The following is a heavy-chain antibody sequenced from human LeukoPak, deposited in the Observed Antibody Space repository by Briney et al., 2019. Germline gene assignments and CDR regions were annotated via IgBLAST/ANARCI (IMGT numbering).Heavy chain of an antibody. CDR2: IYYSGSA. CDR1: GYSISSGYY. V-gene: IGHV4-38-2*02. CDR3: ARLKSGYEYTADYFDY. Sequence: SETLSLTCTVSGYSISSGYYWGWIRQPPGKGLEWIGRIYYSGSAYYNPSLKSRVTISVDTSKNHFSLRLRSVTAADTAVYYCARLKSGYEYTADYFDYWGQGTLVTVSS. J-gene: IGHJ4*02. D-gene: IGHD5-12*01.